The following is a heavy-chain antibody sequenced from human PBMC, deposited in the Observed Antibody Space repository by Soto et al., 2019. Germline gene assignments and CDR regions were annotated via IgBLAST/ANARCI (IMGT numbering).Heavy chain of an antibody. V-gene: IGHV4-59*08. CDR1: GGSISNYY. CDR3: ARSHIVPRLFMYPYDY. J-gene: IGHJ4*02. Sequence: SETLSLTCTVSGGSISNYYWTWIRQHPGKGRQWIGYIYYSGTTNYNPSLKSRVTISVDTSKNQFSLKLSSVTAADTAVYYCARSHIVPRLFMYPYDYWGQGTLVTVSS. D-gene: IGHD5-12*01. CDR2: IYYSGTT.